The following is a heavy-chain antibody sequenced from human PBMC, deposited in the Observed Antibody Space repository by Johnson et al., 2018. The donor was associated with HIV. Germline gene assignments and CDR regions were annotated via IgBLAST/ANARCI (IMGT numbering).Heavy chain of an antibody. V-gene: IGHV3-30-3*01. D-gene: IGHD1-1*01. Sequence: QVQLVESGGGLVKPGGSLRLSCAASGFTFSSYAMHWVRQAPGKGLEWVAVISYDGSNKYYADSVKGRFTISRDNSKNTLFLQMNSLRAEDTAMYYCARDWGLYNWNDPGAFDFWGQGTMVTVSS. CDR2: ISYDGSNK. CDR3: ARDWGLYNWNDPGAFDF. J-gene: IGHJ3*01. CDR1: GFTFSSYA.